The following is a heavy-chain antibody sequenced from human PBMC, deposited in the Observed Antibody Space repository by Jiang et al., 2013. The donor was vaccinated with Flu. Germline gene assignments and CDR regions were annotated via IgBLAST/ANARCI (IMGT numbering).Heavy chain of an antibody. V-gene: IGHV4-39*01. CDR2: IYYSGST. CDR1: GGSISSSSYY. J-gene: IGHJ4*02. Sequence: ETLSLTCTVSGGSISSSSYYWGWIRQPPGKGLEWIGSIYYSGSTYYNPSLKSRVTISVDTSKNQFSLKLSSVTAADTAVYYCARRGEWFGELSHYFDYWGQGTLVTVSS. D-gene: IGHD3-10*01. CDR3: ARRGEWFGELSHYFDY.